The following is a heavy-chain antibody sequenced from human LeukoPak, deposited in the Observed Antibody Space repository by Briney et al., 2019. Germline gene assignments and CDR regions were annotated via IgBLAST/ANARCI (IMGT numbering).Heavy chain of an antibody. V-gene: IGHV4-31*03. CDR2: IHHSGRS. CDR1: ADSLSSGGHY. Sequence: PSQTLSLTCTVSADSLSSGGHYWAWIRQFPGKGLQSIGFIHHSGRSRHHPSLKDRVAIPVDTSRKQFALKLSSVTAADTAMYYCARGGNRFGGFYFDYWGQGIQVIVSS. D-gene: IGHD3-10*01. J-gene: IGHJ4*02. CDR3: ARGGNRFGGFYFDY.